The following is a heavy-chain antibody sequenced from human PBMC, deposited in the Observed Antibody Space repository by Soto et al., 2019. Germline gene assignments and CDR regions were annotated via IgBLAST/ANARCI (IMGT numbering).Heavy chain of an antibody. V-gene: IGHV3-30*18. CDR1: GFTFISYG. Sequence: GGSLRLSCAASGFTFISYGMHWVLQAPCKGLEWVAVISYDGSNKYYADSVKGRFTISRDNSKNTLYLQMNSLRAEDTAVYYCAKDLDDVRLGYYGMDVWSQGTTVTVSS. J-gene: IGHJ6*02. CDR2: ISYDGSNK. D-gene: IGHD3-10*02. CDR3: AKDLDDVRLGYYGMDV.